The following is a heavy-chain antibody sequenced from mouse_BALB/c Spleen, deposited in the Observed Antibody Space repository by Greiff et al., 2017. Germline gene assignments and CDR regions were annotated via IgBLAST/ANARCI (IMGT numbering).Heavy chain of an antibody. V-gene: IGHV1S127*01. CDR1: AYTFTSYW. J-gene: IGHJ3*01. Sequence: QVQLKQPGAELVKPGAPVKMSCKASAYTFTSYWMHWVRKGPGQGLVCIGVIDPSDSYTSYILKFMGKATLTVDTSSSTAYMQVSSLTSENAAVYYCTRGEIKGWFADRGKGDLV. CDR3: TRGEIKGWFAD. CDR2: IDPSDSYT. D-gene: IGHD2-4*01.